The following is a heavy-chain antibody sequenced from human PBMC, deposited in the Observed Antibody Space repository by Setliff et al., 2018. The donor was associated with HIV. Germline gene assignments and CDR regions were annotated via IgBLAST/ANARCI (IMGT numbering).Heavy chain of an antibody. CDR1: GFRFGDNA. Sequence: GGSLRLSCTTSGFRFGDNAMSWFRQAPGKGLEWVGFIRSKGYGGTTDYAASVKGRFIISRDDSTSIAYLQMNSLKTDDTAVYYCTRGGANPWHDAFDIWGHGTMVTVSS. CDR3: TRGGANPWHDAFDI. V-gene: IGHV3-49*03. D-gene: IGHD1-26*01. CDR2: IRSKGYGGTT. J-gene: IGHJ3*02.